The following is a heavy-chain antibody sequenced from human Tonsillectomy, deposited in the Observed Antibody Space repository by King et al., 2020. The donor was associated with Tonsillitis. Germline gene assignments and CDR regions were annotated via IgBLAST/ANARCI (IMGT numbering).Heavy chain of an antibody. Sequence: VQLVESGGGVVQPGRSLRLACAASGFTFRNYGVHWVRQAPGKGLEWVAVVSYDGSNKKYADSVKGRFTISRDNSNNTLYLQMSSLRAEDTAIYYCTRGGVYSSGWVMDNWGQGTRVTVSS. V-gene: IGHV3-30*19. CDR3: TRGGVYSSGWVMDN. CDR1: GFTFRNYG. D-gene: IGHD6-19*01. J-gene: IGHJ4*02. CDR2: VSYDGSNK.